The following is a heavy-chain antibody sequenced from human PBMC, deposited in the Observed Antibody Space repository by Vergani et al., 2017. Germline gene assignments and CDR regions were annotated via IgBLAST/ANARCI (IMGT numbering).Heavy chain of an antibody. Sequence: EVQLVESGGGLVKPGGSLRLSCAASGFTFSSYSMNWVRQAPGKGLEWVSSISSSSSYIYYADSVKGRFTISRDNAKNSLYLQMNSLRAEDTAVYYCASRSGTAYYYGMDVWGQGTTVTVSS. J-gene: IGHJ6*02. V-gene: IGHV3-21*01. CDR1: GFTFSSYS. D-gene: IGHD2-21*02. CDR2: ISSSSSYI. CDR3: ASRSGTAYYYGMDV.